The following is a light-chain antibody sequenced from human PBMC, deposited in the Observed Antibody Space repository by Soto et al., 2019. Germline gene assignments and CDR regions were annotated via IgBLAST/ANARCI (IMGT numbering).Light chain of an antibody. CDR3: AAWDDSLSGLVV. V-gene: IGLV1-47*01. Sequence: QSVLTQPPSASGTPGQRVTISCSGSSSNIGSNYVYWYQQLPGTAPKLLIYRNNQRPSGVPDRFSGSKSGTSASLANSGLRSEDEAADYCAAWDDSLSGLVVFVGGTKLPVL. J-gene: IGLJ2*01. CDR1: SSNIGSNY. CDR2: RNN.